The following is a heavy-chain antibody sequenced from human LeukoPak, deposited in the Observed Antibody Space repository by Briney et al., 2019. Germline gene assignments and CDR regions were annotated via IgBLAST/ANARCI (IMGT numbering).Heavy chain of an antibody. CDR2: ISYDGSNK. CDR1: GFTFSSYG. V-gene: IGHV3-30*18. D-gene: IGHD3-10*01. J-gene: IGHJ4*02. Sequence: GGSLRLSCSASGFTFSSYGMHWVRQAPGKGLEWVALISYDGSNKYYADSVKGRFTISRDNSKNTLYLQMNSLRAEDTAVHYCAKDRLWFGELSAFDYWGQGTLVTVSS. CDR3: AKDRLWFGELSAFDY.